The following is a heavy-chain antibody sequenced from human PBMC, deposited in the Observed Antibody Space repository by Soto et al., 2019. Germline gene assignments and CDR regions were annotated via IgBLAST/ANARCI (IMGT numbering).Heavy chain of an antibody. CDR2: ISIRGDYR. CDR1: GFTFSSSG. Sequence: EGQLLQSGGGLVQPGESLRLSCAASGFTFSSSGMGWVRQSPGKGLEWVSSISIRGDYRYYADSVKGRFTISRDNSKNTLYLQMSSLTAKEMALYYCANHGGFDFWGQGTMVAASS. V-gene: IGHV3-23*01. J-gene: IGHJ3*01. D-gene: IGHD4-17*01. CDR3: ANHGGFDF.